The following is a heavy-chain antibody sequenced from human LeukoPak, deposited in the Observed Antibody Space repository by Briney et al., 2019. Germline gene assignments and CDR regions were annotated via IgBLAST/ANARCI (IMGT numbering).Heavy chain of an antibody. J-gene: IGHJ6*03. CDR3: ARTSRLAVAGTGYYYFYLDV. CDR1: GGSISSGTDY. CDR2: IQTSGST. Sequence: PSGTLSLTCTVSGGSISSGTDYWSWIRQPAGKELEWIGRIQTSGSTNYNPSLKSRVTISVDTSKDQFSLNLSSVTAADTAVYYCARTSRLAVAGTGYYYFYLDVWGRGTTVTVS. D-gene: IGHD6-19*01. V-gene: IGHV4-61*02.